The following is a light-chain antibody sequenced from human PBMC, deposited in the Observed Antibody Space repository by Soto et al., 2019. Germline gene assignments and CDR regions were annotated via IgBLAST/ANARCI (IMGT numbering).Light chain of an antibody. CDR2: EVS. Sequence: QSALTQPPSASGSPGQSVTISCIGTSSDVGGYNYVSWYQQHPGKAPKLMIYEVSKRPLGVPDRFSGSKSGNTASLTVSGLQAEDEADYCSSSYAASNNFGVFGGGTQVAVL. V-gene: IGLV2-8*01. CDR3: SSYAASNNFGV. J-gene: IGLJ2*01. CDR1: SSDVGGYNY.